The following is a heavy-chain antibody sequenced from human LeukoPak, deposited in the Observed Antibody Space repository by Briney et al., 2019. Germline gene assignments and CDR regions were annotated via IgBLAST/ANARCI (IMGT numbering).Heavy chain of an antibody. CDR2: ISHDGNNN. CDR1: GFTFSGYA. V-gene: IGHV3-30-3*01. J-gene: IGHJ4*02. D-gene: IGHD3-10*01. CDR3: ARDLSGSYSCDY. Sequence: PGRSLRLSCAASGFTFSGYAMHWVRQAPGKGLEWVAVISHDGNNNLYADSVKGRFTISRDNSKNTLYLQMNSLRAEDTAVYYCARDLSGSYSCDYWGQGTLVTVSS.